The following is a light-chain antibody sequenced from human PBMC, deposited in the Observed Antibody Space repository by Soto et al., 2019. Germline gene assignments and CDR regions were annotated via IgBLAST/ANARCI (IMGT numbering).Light chain of an antibody. CDR2: KAS. CDR1: QSISSW. Sequence: DIQITQSPSTLSASVGDRVTITCRASQSISSWLAWYQQKPGKAPKLLIYKASSLESGVPSGFSGSGSGTEFTLTISSLQPDDFAPYYCQQYNSYSQWTFGQGTKVDIK. J-gene: IGKJ1*01. CDR3: QQYNSYSQWT. V-gene: IGKV1-5*03.